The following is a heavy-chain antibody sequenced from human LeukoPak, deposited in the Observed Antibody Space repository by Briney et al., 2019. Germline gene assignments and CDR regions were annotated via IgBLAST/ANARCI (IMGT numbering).Heavy chain of an antibody. J-gene: IGHJ3*02. D-gene: IGHD4-17*01. V-gene: IGHV3-33*01. Sequence: GGSLRLSCAASGFNFSTSGMHWVRQAPGKGLEWVVIIWYDGSDEYYADSVKGRFSISRDNSKNTLYLQMDSLRAEDTAVYYCARAPTDYGDSRGSFDIWGQGTMVTVSS. CDR3: ARAPTDYGDSRGSFDI. CDR1: GFNFSTSG. CDR2: IWYDGSDE.